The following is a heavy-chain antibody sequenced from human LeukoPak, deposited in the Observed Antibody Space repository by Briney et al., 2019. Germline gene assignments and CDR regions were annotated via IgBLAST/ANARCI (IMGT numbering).Heavy chain of an antibody. CDR2: INSDGSST. CDR1: GFTFSSYW. J-gene: IGHJ4*02. CDR3: ARGRGITMVRGVLFDY. Sequence: GGSLILSCAASGFTFSSYWMHWVRQAPGKGLVWVSRINSDGSSTSYADSVKGRFTISRDNAKNTLYLQMNSLRAEDTAEYYCARGRGITMVRGVLFDYWGQGTLVTVSS. D-gene: IGHD3-10*01. V-gene: IGHV3-74*01.